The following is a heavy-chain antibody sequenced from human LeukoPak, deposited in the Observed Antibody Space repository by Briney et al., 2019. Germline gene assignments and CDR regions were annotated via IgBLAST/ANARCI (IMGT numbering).Heavy chain of an antibody. V-gene: IGHV5-51*01. CDR2: IYPGDSDT. D-gene: IGHD1-26*01. CDR1: GSSFTSYW. Sequence: GASLQTSSKGAGSSFTSYWIGWGRPLPGKGVEGMGIIYPGDSDTRYSPSFQGQVTISADKSISTAYLQWSSLKASDTAMYYCARPSGSYYFDYWGQGTLVTVSS. J-gene: IGHJ4*02. CDR3: ARPSGSYYFDY.